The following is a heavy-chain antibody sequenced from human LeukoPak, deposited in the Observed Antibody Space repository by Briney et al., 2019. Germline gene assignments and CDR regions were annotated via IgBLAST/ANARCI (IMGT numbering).Heavy chain of an antibody. CDR3: AREEQELVRDYYYYMDV. Sequence: PGGSLRLSCAASGFIFSNFAMHWVPQAPGKGLEWLALISYDGSHTYYADSMKGRFTISRDNSRNVLYLQMTSLRGDDSAVYYCAREEQELVRDYYYYMDVWGKGTTVTVSS. CDR1: GFIFSNFA. V-gene: IGHV3-30*01. D-gene: IGHD6-13*01. J-gene: IGHJ6*03. CDR2: ISYDGSHT.